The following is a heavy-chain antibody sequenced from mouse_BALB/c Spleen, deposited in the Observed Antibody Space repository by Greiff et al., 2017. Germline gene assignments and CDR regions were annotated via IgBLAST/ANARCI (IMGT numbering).Heavy chain of an antibody. J-gene: IGHJ4*01. V-gene: IGHV3-6*02. D-gene: IGHD2-10*02. CDR3: ARDKYGNPYYAMDY. CDR2: ISYDGSN. Sequence: EVQVVELGPGLVKPSQSLSLTCSVTGYSITSGYYWNWIRQFPGNKLEWMGYISYDGSNNYNPSLKNRISITRDTSKNQFFLKLNSVTTEDTATYYCARDKYGNPYYAMDYWGQGTSVTVSS. CDR1: GYSITSGYY.